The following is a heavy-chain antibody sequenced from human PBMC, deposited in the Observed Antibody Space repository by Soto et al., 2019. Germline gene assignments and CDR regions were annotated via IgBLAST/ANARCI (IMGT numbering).Heavy chain of an antibody. CDR2: IYDSGST. J-gene: IGHJ6*02. CDR3: ARDNSSPRNYYSYYGMDV. D-gene: IGHD6-13*01. Sequence: PSETLSLTCTVSGGSISIGGYYCSWIRQHPGKGLEGIGYIYDSGSTYYNPSLKSRVTISVDTSKNQFSLKLRSVTAADTAVYYCARDNSSPRNYYSYYGMDVWGQGTTVTVSS. V-gene: IGHV4-31*03. CDR1: GGSISIGGYY.